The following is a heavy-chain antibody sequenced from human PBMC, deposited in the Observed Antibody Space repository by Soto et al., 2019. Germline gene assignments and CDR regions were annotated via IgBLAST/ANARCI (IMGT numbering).Heavy chain of an antibody. Sequence: QVQLVESGEGLVKPGGSLRLSCAASEFTFSDYYMTWIRQAPGKGLEWVSYISSSGRTINYADSVKGRFTISRDNAKNSLYLQMNSLRAEDTAVYYCARGTNFDWLIPRDYYLDYWGQGTLVAVSS. CDR3: ARGTNFDWLIPRDYYLDY. V-gene: IGHV3-11*01. J-gene: IGHJ4*02. CDR2: ISSSGRTI. CDR1: EFTFSDYY. D-gene: IGHD3-9*01.